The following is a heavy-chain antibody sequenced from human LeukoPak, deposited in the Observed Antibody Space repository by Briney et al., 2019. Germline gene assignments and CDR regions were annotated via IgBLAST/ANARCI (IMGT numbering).Heavy chain of an antibody. CDR2: IYYSGST. CDR3: ARAGCSSCHFDY. V-gene: IGHV4-59*08. D-gene: IGHD6-13*01. J-gene: IGHJ4*02. Sequence: PSETLSLTCTVSGGSISSYYWSWIRQPPGKGLEWIGYIYYSGSTYYNPSLKSRVTISVDTSKNQFSLKLSSVTAADTAVYYCARAGCSSCHFDYWGQGTLVTVSS. CDR1: GGSISSYY.